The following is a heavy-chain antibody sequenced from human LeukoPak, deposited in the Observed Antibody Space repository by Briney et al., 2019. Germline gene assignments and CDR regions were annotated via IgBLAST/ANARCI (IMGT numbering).Heavy chain of an antibody. D-gene: IGHD5-24*01. V-gene: IGHV4-39*02. CDR3: ARDGYNPIDY. J-gene: IGHJ4*02. CDR1: GGSISGSSYY. Sequence: KPSETLSLTCTVSGGSISGSSYYWGWIRQPPGEGLEWIGTIYYSGSTYYNSSLKSRATISVDTSKNQFSLRLNSVTAADTAVYYCARDGYNPIDYWGQGTLVSVSS. CDR2: IYYSGST.